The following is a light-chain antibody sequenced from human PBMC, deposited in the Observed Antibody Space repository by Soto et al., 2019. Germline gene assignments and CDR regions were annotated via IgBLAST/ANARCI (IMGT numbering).Light chain of an antibody. CDR1: QSVSSY. CDR2: DAS. J-gene: IGKJ1*01. Sequence: EIVLTQSPATLSLSPGERATLSCRASQSVSSYLAWYQQKPGQAPRLLIYDASNRATGIPARFSGGGSGTEFTLTISSLQSEDFAVYYCQQYRTFGQGTKVDI. V-gene: IGKV3-11*01. CDR3: QQYRT.